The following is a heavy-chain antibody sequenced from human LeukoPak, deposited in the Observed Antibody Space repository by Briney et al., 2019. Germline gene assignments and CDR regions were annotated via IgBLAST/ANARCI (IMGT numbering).Heavy chain of an antibody. Sequence: ASVKVSCKASGGTFSSYAISWVRQAPGQGLEWMGWINPKSGGTKYAQKFQGRVTMTRDTSISTAYMDLSRLRSDDTAMYYCARDGQGAGKTFDYWGQGTLVTVSS. CDR1: GGTFSSYA. J-gene: IGHJ4*02. V-gene: IGHV1-2*02. D-gene: IGHD6-13*01. CDR2: INPKSGGT. CDR3: ARDGQGAGKTFDY.